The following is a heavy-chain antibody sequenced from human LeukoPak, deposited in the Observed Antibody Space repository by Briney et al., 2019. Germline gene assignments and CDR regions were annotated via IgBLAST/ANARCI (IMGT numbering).Heavy chain of an antibody. V-gene: IGHV4-34*01. CDR1: GGSFSGYY. Sequence: PSETLSLTCAVYGGSFSGYYWSWIRQPPGKGLEWIGEIHHSGSTNYNPSLKRRVTISVDTSKNQFSLKLSSVTAADTAVYYCAREGWSGSYFIDYWGQGTLVTVSS. D-gene: IGHD1-26*01. J-gene: IGHJ4*02. CDR3: AREGWSGSYFIDY. CDR2: IHHSGST.